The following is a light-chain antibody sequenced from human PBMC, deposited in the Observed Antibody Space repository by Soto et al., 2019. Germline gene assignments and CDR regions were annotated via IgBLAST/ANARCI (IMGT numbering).Light chain of an antibody. Sequence: IQMTQSPSSLSASVGDRVTITCRASQDISNDLGWYQQKPGKAPKLLIYGASTLQSGVPSRFSGSGSGTDFTLTISSLQPEDSASYYCLQDHEHLTFGGGTKVDNK. J-gene: IGKJ4*01. CDR1: QDISND. CDR2: GAS. V-gene: IGKV1-6*01. CDR3: LQDHEHLT.